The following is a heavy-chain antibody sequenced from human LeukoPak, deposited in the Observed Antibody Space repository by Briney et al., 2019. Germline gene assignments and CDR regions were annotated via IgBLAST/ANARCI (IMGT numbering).Heavy chain of an antibody. CDR1: GGSFSGYY. CDR3: ARDQSDYYDSSGYYDY. V-gene: IGHV4-34*01. CDR2: INHSGST. Sequence: PSETLSLTCAVYGGSFSGYYWSWIRQPPGKGLEWIGEINHSGSTNYNPSLKSRVTISVDTSKNQFSLKLSSVTAADTAVYYCARDQSDYYDSSGYYDYWGQGTLVTVSS. J-gene: IGHJ4*02. D-gene: IGHD3-22*01.